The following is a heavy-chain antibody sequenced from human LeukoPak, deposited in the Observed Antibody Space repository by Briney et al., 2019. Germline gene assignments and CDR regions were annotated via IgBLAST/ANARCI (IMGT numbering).Heavy chain of an antibody. J-gene: IGHJ4*02. CDR1: GFTVSSNY. CDR3: ARDLYYGSGGYYFDY. V-gene: IGHV3-66*01. CDR2: LQSGGTT. Sequence: GGSLRLSCAASGFTVSSNYMSWVRQAPGKGLEWVSVLQSGGTTHYADSVKGRFTISRDISKNTLNLQMNSLRVEDTAVYYCARDLYYGSGGYYFDYWGQGTLVTVSS. D-gene: IGHD3-10*01.